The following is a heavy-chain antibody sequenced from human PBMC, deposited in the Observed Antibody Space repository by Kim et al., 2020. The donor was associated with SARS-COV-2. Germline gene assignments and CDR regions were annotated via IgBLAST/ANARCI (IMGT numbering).Heavy chain of an antibody. V-gene: IGHV3-74*01. D-gene: IGHD3-10*01. Sequence: GGSLRLSCAASGISFSTYWMHWVRQAPGKGLVWVSRINTDGGSTTYADSVKGRFTISRDNAKNTLYLQMHSPRAEDTAVYYCAGGIGVRDAFDVWGQGTMVTVSS. J-gene: IGHJ3*01. CDR2: INTDGGST. CDR1: GISFSTYW. CDR3: AGGIGVRDAFDV.